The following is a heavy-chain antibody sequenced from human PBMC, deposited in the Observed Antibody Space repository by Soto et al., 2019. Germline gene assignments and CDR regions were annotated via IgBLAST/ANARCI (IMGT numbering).Heavy chain of an antibody. J-gene: IGHJ3*02. V-gene: IGHV4-39*01. CDR3: ARLQSIVVVVAATLQVTDAFDI. CDR1: GGSISSSSYY. Sequence: QLQLQESGPGLVKPSETLSLTCTVSGGSISSSSYYWGWIRQPPGKGLEWIGSIYYSGSTYYNPSLKSRVTISVDTSKNQSSLKLSSVTAADTAVYYCARLQSIVVVVAATLQVTDAFDIWGQGTMVTVSS. CDR2: IYYSGST. D-gene: IGHD2-15*01.